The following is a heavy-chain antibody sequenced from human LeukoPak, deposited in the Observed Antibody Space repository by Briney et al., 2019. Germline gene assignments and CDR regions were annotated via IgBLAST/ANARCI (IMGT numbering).Heavy chain of an antibody. Sequence: GESLKISCKASGYTFSSYWIHWVRQTPGKGLELMGTIYPGDTDTKYSPSVEGQVTFSADASISTAYLQRSRLKASDSAMFFCARLHSHGGNSRLLMDVWGQGTTVTVSS. D-gene: IGHD3-16*01. CDR3: ARLHSHGGNSRLLMDV. CDR2: IYPGDTDT. CDR1: GYTFSSYW. V-gene: IGHV5-51*01. J-gene: IGHJ6*02.